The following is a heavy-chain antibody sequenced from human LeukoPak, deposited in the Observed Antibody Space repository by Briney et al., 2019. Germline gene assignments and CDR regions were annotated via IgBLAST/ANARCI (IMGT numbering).Heavy chain of an antibody. Sequence: PGGSLRLSCAASGFTFSSYDMSWVRQAPGKGLEWVSAISGSGGSTYYADSVKGRFTISRDNSKNTLYLQMNSLRAEDTAVYYCATSSTAKGGWYSDLWGRGTLVTVSS. D-gene: IGHD6-13*01. CDR3: ATSSTAKGGWYSDL. CDR1: GFTFSSYD. V-gene: IGHV3-23*01. J-gene: IGHJ2*01. CDR2: ISGSGGST.